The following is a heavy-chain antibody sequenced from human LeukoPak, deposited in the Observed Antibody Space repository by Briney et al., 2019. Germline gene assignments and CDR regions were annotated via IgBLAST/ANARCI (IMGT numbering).Heavy chain of an antibody. CDR3: AKRLSYYDSAGYHYFDY. CDR2: ISDNGGST. CDR1: GFMFSIYA. Sequence: PGGSLRLSCAASGFMFSIYAMSWVRQAPGKGLEWVSSISDNGGSTYYADSVKGRFTISKDNSKNTLYLQMDRLRAEDTAVYYCAKRLSYYDSAGYHYFDYWGQGALATVSS. V-gene: IGHV3-23*01. J-gene: IGHJ4*02. D-gene: IGHD3-22*01.